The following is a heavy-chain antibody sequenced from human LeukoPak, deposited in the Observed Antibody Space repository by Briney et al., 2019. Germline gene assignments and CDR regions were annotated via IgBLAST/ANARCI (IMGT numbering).Heavy chain of an antibody. CDR1: GGSFSGYY. J-gene: IGHJ4*02. V-gene: IGHV4-34*01. D-gene: IGHD1-26*01. Sequence: SETLSLTCAVYGGSFSGYYWSWIRQPPGRGLEWIGEINHSGSTNYNPSLKSRVTISVDTSKNQFSLKLSSVTAADTAVYYCARGLGGSYSDYWGQGTLVTVS. CDR3: ARGLGGSYSDY. CDR2: INHSGST.